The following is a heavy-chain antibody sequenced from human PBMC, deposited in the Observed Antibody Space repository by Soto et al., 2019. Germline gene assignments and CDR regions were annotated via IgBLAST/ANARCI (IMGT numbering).Heavy chain of an antibody. CDR3: ARDAAPTLNYPHGMDV. CDR1: GDSVSTNIAA. V-gene: IGHV6-1*01. CDR2: TRYRSSKWYN. D-gene: IGHD1-7*01. J-gene: IGHJ6*02. Sequence: SQTLSLTCAISGDSVSTNIAAWSWIRQSPSRGLEWLGRTRYRSSKWYNEYAVSVKSRMTINPDTSKNQFSPQLNSVTPEDTAVYYCARDAAPTLNYPHGMDVWGQGTAVTVSS.